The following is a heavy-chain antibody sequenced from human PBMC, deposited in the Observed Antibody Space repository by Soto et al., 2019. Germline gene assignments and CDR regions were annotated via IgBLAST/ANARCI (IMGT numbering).Heavy chain of an antibody. Sequence: GGSLRLSCAASGSTFSSYAMHWVRQAPGKGLEWVAVISYDGSNKYYADSVKGRFTVSRDNSKNTLYLQMNSLRAEDTAVYYCASASAVKYDFWSARDYWGQGTLVTVSS. CDR3: ASASAVKYDFWSARDY. CDR1: GSTFSSYA. V-gene: IGHV3-30-3*01. CDR2: ISYDGSNK. D-gene: IGHD3-3*01. J-gene: IGHJ4*02.